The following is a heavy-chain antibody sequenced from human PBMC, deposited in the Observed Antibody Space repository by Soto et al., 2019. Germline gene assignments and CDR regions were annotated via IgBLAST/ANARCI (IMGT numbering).Heavy chain of an antibody. Sequence: QLQLQESGPGLVKPSETLSLTCTVSGGSISSSSYWGWIRQPPGKGLEWIGSIYSIGSTYYNPSLXXRVTISVHTSTNQFSLKLSSVTAADTAVYYCRRSSRYSTDVWGQGTTVTVSS. V-gene: IGHV4-39*01. J-gene: IGHJ6*02. CDR2: IYSIGST. CDR1: GGSISSSSY. CDR3: RRSSRYSTDV. D-gene: IGHD6-13*01.